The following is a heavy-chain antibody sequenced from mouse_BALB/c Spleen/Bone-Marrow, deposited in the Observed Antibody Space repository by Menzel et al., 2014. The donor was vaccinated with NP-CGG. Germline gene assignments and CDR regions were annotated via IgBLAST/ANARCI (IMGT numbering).Heavy chain of an antibody. J-gene: IGHJ4*01. D-gene: IGHD2-4*01. CDR2: IWPGGST. CDR3: ARDLYYDYDVGAMDY. Sequence: QVQLKESGPGLEESPQSLSISCTVSGFSLISYGVHWIRQRPGKGLEWLGVIWPGGSTNYNSALMSRLSISKDNSKSQVFLKMNSLQSDDTAMYYCARDLYYDYDVGAMDYWGQGTSVTVSS. CDR1: GFSLISYG. V-gene: IGHV2-9*02.